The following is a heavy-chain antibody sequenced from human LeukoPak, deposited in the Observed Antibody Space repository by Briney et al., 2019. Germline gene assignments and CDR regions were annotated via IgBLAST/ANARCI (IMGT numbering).Heavy chain of an antibody. CDR1: GFTFSTYT. V-gene: IGHV3-21*01. CDR2: ITSSSTYM. J-gene: IGHJ4*02. Sequence: GGSLRLSCAASGFTFSTYTMNWVRQAPGKGLEWVSSITSSSTYMFYADSVKGRSTISRDNSKNTLYLQMNSLRAEDTAVYYGARETSEVPLDYWGQGTLVTVSS. CDR3: ARETSEVPLDY.